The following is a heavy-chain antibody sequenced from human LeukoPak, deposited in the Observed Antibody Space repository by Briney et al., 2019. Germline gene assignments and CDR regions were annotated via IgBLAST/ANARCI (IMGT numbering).Heavy chain of an antibody. CDR1: GGTFSSYA. D-gene: IGHD3-22*01. V-gene: IGHV1-69*05. J-gene: IGHJ5*02. CDR2: IIPIFGTA. Sequence: SVKVSCKASGGTFSSYAISWVRQAPGQGLEWMGGIIPIFGTANYAQKFQGRVTITTDESTSTAYMELSSLRSEDTAVYYCARARLDYYDSSATRDDWFDPWGQGTLVTVSS. CDR3: ARARLDYYDSSATRDDWFDP.